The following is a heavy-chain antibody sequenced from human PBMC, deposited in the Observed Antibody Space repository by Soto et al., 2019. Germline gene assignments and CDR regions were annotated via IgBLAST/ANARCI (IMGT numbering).Heavy chain of an antibody. CDR1: TFTFRSYA. J-gene: IGHJ4*02. V-gene: IGHV3-23*01. CDR3: AKESDISLFYFDD. D-gene: IGHD2-15*01. Sequence: GSLRLSCAASTFTFRSYAMSWVRQDPGKGLEWVSTISGSGGSTYYADSVKGRFTISRDNSKSALYLQMNSLRAEDTAIYYCAKESDISLFYFDDWGQGTLVTVSS. CDR2: ISGSGGST.